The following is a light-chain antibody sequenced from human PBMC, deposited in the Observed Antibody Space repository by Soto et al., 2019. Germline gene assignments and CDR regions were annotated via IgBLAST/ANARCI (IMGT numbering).Light chain of an antibody. CDR2: EGS. Sequence: QSALTQPASVSGSPGQSITISCTGTSSDVGSYNLVSWYQQHPGKAPKLMIYEGSKRPSGVSNRFSGSKSGNTASLTISGLQAEDEVDYYGCSYAGSSTFVVFGGGTKLTVL. J-gene: IGLJ2*01. V-gene: IGLV2-23*01. CDR3: CSYAGSSTFVV. CDR1: SSDVGSYNL.